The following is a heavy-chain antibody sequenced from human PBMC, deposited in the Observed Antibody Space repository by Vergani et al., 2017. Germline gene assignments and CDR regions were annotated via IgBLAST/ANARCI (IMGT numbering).Heavy chain of an antibody. J-gene: IGHJ3*02. D-gene: IGHD5-24*01. CDR3: ARGVEMATIRNAFDI. CDR1: GGTFSNYA. Sequence: VHLVESGAEVKMPGSSVKVSCKASGGTFSNYAISWVRQAPGQGLEWMGGIIPIFGTTNYAQKFQGRVTITADKSTSTAYMELSSLRSEDTAVYYCARGVEMATIRNAFDIWGQGTMVTVSS. V-gene: IGHV1-69*06. CDR2: IIPIFGTT.